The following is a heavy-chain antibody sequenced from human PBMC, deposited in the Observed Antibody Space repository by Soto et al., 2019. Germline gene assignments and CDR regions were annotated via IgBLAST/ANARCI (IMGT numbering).Heavy chain of an antibody. Sequence: QVQLQQWGAGLLKPSETLSLTCAVYGGSFSGYYWSWIRQPPGKGLEWIGEINHSGSTNYNPSLKSRVTISVDTSKNQFSLKLSSVTAADTAVYYCASLRFLEWTNDAFDIWGQGTMVTVSS. J-gene: IGHJ3*02. CDR3: ASLRFLEWTNDAFDI. CDR1: GGSFSGYY. V-gene: IGHV4-34*01. D-gene: IGHD3-3*01. CDR2: INHSGST.